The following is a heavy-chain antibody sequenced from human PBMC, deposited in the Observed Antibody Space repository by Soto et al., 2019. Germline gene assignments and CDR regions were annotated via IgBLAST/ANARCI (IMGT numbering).Heavy chain of an antibody. J-gene: IGHJ4*02. CDR3: ARGAHGSYYLGNFDY. V-gene: IGHV1-69*13. D-gene: IGHD1-26*01. CDR1: GGTFSSYA. Sequence: SVKVSCKASGGTFSSYAISWVRQAPGQGLEWMGGIIPIFGTANYAQKFQGRVTITADESTSTAYMELSSLRSEDTAVYYCARGAHGSYYLGNFDYWGQGTLVTVSS. CDR2: IIPIFGTA.